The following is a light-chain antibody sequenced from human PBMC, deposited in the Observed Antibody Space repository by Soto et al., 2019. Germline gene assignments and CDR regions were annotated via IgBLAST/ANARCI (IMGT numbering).Light chain of an antibody. CDR3: CSYAGRSTFDVV. V-gene: IGLV2-23*03. J-gene: IGLJ2*01. CDR2: EGS. CDR1: SSDVGSYNH. Sequence: QSALTQPASVSGSPGQSITISCTGTSSDVGSYNHVSWYQQHPGKAPKLMIYEGSKRPSGVSNRFSGSKSGNTASLTISGLQAEDEADYYCCSYAGRSTFDVVFGGGTKLTVL.